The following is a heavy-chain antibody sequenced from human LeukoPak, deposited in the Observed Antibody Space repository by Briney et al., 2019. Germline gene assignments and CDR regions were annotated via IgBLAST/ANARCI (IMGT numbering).Heavy chain of an antibody. V-gene: IGHV3-30-3*01. CDR3: AMAIDY. D-gene: IGHD3-10*01. CDR2: ISYDGSNK. CDR1: GFTFSTYT. J-gene: IGHJ4*02. Sequence: PGGSLRLSCAASGFTFSTYTMHWVRQAPGKGLEWVAVISYDGSNKYYADSVKGRFTISRDNSKNTLYLQMNSLRAEDAAVYYCAMAIDYWGQGTLVTVSS.